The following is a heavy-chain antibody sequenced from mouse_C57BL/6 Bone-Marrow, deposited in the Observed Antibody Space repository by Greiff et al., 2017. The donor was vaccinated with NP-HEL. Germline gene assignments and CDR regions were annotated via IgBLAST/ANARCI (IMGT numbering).Heavy chain of an antibody. CDR1: GYTFTDYY. Sequence: EVQLQQSGPVLVKPGASVTMSCKASGYTFTDYYMNWVKQSHGKSLEWIGVINPYNGGTSYNQKFKGQATLTVDKSSSTAYMELNSLTSEDSAVYYCARYRGAGRFDYWGQGTTLTVSS. J-gene: IGHJ2*01. D-gene: IGHD2-14*01. V-gene: IGHV1-19*01. CDR2: INPYNGGT. CDR3: ARYRGAGRFDY.